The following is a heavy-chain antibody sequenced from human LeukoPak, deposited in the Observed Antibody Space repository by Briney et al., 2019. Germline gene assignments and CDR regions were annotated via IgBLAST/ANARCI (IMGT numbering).Heavy chain of an antibody. V-gene: IGHV4-4*02. CDR2: IYHSGST. D-gene: IGHD3-10*01. Sequence: SETLSLTCAVSGGSISSSNWWSWVRQPPGKGLEWIGEIYHSGSTNYNPSLKSRVSISRDMSKNQLSLMLSSVTAADTAVYYCARGFGAGNYYYGWFDPWGQGTLVSVSS. CDR1: GGSISSSNW. J-gene: IGHJ5*02. CDR3: ARGFGAGNYYYGWFDP.